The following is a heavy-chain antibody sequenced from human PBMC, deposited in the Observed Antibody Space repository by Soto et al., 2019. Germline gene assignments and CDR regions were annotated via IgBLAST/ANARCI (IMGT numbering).Heavy chain of an antibody. CDR3: LHKGGGDRILDY. V-gene: IGHV2-5*02. CDR2: IYWDDYK. Sequence: QITLKESGPALVKPTQTLTLTCTFSGFSLSTSGVGVGWIRQPPGEALEWLALIYWDDYKHFSPSLESRLTITKDSAKNQVVLTMTNMDPGDTATYLWLHKGGGDRILDYWCQGTLVTVSS. CDR1: GFSLSTSGVG. D-gene: IGHD2-21*01. J-gene: IGHJ4*02.